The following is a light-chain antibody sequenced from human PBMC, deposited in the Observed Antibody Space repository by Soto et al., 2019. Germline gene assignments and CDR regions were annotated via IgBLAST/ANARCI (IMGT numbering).Light chain of an antibody. V-gene: IGKV1-27*01. CDR3: QKYNSAPWT. Sequence: DIQMTQSPSSLSASVGDRVTITCRARQGISNYLAWYQQKPGKVPKLLIYAASTLQSGVASRFSGRGSGTEFTLTMSSLQPEDVATYYCQKYNSAPWTFGQGPKVEIK. J-gene: IGKJ1*01. CDR2: AAS. CDR1: QGISNY.